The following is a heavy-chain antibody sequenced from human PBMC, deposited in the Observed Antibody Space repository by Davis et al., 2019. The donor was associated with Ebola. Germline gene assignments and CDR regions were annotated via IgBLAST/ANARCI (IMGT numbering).Heavy chain of an antibody. V-gene: IGHV3-33*01. CDR2: IWYDGSNK. CDR1: GFTFSSYG. J-gene: IGHJ4*02. Sequence: GESLKISCAASGFTFSSYGMHWVRQAPGKGLEWVAVIWYDGSNKYYADSVKGRFTISRDNSMDTLYLEMNSLRAEDTALYYCARDGDGYNSLDYWGQGTLVTVSS. D-gene: IGHD5-24*01. CDR3: ARDGDGYNSLDY.